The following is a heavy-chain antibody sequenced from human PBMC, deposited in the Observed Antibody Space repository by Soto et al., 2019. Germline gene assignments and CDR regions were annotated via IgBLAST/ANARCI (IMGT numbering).Heavy chain of an antibody. CDR3: ARSPRNYYALGSYSYFRH. D-gene: IGHD3-10*01. CDR2: MNPNNGNT. V-gene: IGHV1-8*01. Sequence: QVQLVQSGAEVKKPGASVKVSCKASGYTFTSYDISWVRQATGQGLEWMGWMNPNNGNTDYAPKFQGRVTMTMNTSIGIAYMELSSLRSEDTAVYYCARSPRNYYALGSYSYFRHWGQGTLVTVSS. CDR1: GYTFTSYD. J-gene: IGHJ1*01.